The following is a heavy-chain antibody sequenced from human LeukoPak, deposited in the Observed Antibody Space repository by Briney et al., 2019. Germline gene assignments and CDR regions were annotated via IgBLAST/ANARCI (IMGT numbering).Heavy chain of an antibody. CDR3: ARVGTTVTTFGAFDI. CDR2: INAGNGNT. D-gene: IGHD4-11*01. J-gene: IGHJ3*02. CDR1: GYTFISYA. Sequence: ASVKVSCKASGYTFISYAMHWVRQAPGQRLEWMGWINAGNGNTKYSQKFQGRVTMTRDTSISTAYMELSRLRSDDTAVYYCARVGTTVTTFGAFDIWGQGTMVTVSS. V-gene: IGHV1-3*01.